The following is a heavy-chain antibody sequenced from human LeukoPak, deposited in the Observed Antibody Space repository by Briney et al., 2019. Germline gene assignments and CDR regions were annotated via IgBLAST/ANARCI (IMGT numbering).Heavy chain of an antibody. J-gene: IGHJ4*02. CDR1: GGSISSYY. Sequence: SETLSLTCTVSGGSISSYYWSWVRQPPGKGLEWIGYIYYSGSTNYNPSLKGRVSISEDTSKNQFSLKLTSVTAADTAVYYCARVVVAATDYFDYWGQGALVTVSS. CDR2: IYYSGST. V-gene: IGHV4-59*01. CDR3: ARVVVAATDYFDY. D-gene: IGHD2-15*01.